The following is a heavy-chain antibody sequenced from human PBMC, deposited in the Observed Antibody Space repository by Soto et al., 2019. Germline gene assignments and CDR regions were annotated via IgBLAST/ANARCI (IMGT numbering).Heavy chain of an antibody. D-gene: IGHD3-3*01. CDR1: GFTFSSYW. Sequence: PGGSLRLSCAASGFTFSSYWMHWVRQAPGKGLVWVSRINSDGSSTSYADSVKGRFTISRDNAKNTLYLQMNSLRAEDTAVYYCARVPVYYDFWSADMKGYYYGMDVWGQGTTVTVSS. V-gene: IGHV3-74*01. CDR3: ARVPVYYDFWSADMKGYYYGMDV. J-gene: IGHJ6*02. CDR2: INSDGSST.